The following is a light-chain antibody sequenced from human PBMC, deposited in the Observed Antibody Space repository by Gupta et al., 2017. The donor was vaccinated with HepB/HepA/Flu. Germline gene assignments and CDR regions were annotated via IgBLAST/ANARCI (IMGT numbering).Light chain of an antibody. V-gene: IGKV3-11*01. CDR2: DAS. CDR3: HQRSNWPLT. Sequence: IVFTQSPATLSLSPGERATLSCRASQSVSSYLAWYQQKPGQAPRLLIYDASNSANGIPARFSGSGSGTEFTLTISSRVPEDFAVYYCHQRSNWPLTFGGGTKVEIK. CDR1: QSVSSY. J-gene: IGKJ4*01.